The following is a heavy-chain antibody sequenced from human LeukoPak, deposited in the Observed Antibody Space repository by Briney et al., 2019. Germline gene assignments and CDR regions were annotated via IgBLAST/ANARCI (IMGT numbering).Heavy chain of an antibody. CDR3: ARGSSTRVYYYYYMDV. V-gene: IGHV1-2*02. J-gene: IGHJ6*03. CDR1: GYIFTGYY. D-gene: IGHD6-6*01. Sequence: ASVKVSCKASGYIFTGYYMHWVRQAPGQGLEWMGWINPNSGDTNYEQKFQGRVTMTRDTSISTAYMEVSRVRSDDTAMYYCARGSSTRVYYYYYMDVWGKGTTVTVSS. CDR2: INPNSGDT.